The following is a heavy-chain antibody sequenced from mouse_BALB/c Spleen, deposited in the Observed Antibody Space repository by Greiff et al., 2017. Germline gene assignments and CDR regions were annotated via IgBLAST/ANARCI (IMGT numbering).Heavy chain of an antibody. D-gene: IGHD2-4*01. CDR1: GFNIKDTY. V-gene: IGHV14-3*02. CDR2: IDPANGNT. Sequence: VQLQQSGAELVKPGASVKLSCTASGFNIKDTYMHWVKQRPEQGLEWIGRIDPANGNTKYDPKFQGKATITADTSSNTAYLQLSSLTSEDTAVYYCAVDYDGRGFAYWGQGTLVTVSA. CDR3: AVDYDGRGFAY. J-gene: IGHJ3*01.